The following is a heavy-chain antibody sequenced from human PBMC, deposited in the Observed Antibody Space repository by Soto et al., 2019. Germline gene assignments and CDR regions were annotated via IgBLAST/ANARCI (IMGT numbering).Heavy chain of an antibody. D-gene: IGHD3-16*01. CDR1: GSPFSSYA. CDR2: ISGSGGRT. Sequence: PGGSLRLSCVASGSPFSSYAMSWVRQAPGKGLEWVSGISGSGGRTYYADSVKGRFTISRDNSNNTLSLQMHILRVEDTAVYFCAKGGYYSLFDIWGQGTMVTVSS. CDR3: AKGGYYSLFDI. V-gene: IGHV3-23*01. J-gene: IGHJ3*02.